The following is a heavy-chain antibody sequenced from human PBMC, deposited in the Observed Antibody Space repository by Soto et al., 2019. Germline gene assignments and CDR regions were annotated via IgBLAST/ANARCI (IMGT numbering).Heavy chain of an antibody. Sequence: GGSLRLSCAASGFTLSSYGMHWVRQAPGKGLEWVAVILYDGYNKYYGDSVKGRFTISRDDSKNTLYLQMNSLRPDDTAVYYCAKTLRGYSSGWFYLDYWGQGTQVNVSS. D-gene: IGHD6-19*01. CDR1: GFTLSSYG. J-gene: IGHJ4*02. CDR2: ILYDGYNK. V-gene: IGHV3-30*18. CDR3: AKTLRGYSSGWFYLDY.